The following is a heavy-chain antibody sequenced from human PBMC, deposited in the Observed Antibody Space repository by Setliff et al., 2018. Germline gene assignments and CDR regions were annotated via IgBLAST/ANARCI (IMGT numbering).Heavy chain of an antibody. Sequence: SETLSLTCSVSSGSMRNYYWIWIRQPAGEGLEWIGRIYTSGSTNYNPSLKSRVTISLDTSNSQFSLKLSSVTAADTAVYYCARGSTMIQGVRLYYHGLDVWGQGTTVTVSS. CDR3: ARGSTMIQGVRLYYHGLDV. CDR2: IYTSGST. D-gene: IGHD3-10*01. J-gene: IGHJ6*02. V-gene: IGHV4-4*07. CDR1: SGSMRNYY.